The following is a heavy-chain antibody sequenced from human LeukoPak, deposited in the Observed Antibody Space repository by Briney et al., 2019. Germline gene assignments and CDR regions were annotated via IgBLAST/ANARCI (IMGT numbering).Heavy chain of an antibody. CDR1: GGSISDYY. J-gene: IGHJ3*02. CDR2: IYYSGST. Sequence: PSETLSLTCTVSGGSISDYYWSWIRQPPGKGLEWIGYIYYSGSTYYNPSLKSRVTISVDTSKNQFSLKLSSVTAADTAVYYCARAPRGAFDIWGQGTMVTVSS. D-gene: IGHD5-12*01. CDR3: ARAPRGAFDI. V-gene: IGHV4-59*08.